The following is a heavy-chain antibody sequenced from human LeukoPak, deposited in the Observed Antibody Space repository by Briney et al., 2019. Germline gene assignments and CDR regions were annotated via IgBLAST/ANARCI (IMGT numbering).Heavy chain of an antibody. V-gene: IGHV3-23*01. D-gene: IGHD2-15*01. CDR1: GFIFSSYA. CDR2: ISGSGGST. J-gene: IGHJ4*02. CDR3: AKDYSDSRVADVFFEY. Sequence: HPGGSLRLSCAASGFIFSSYAMSWVRQAPGKGLEWVSTISGSGGSTYYADSVKGRFTISRDNSKNTFHLQLNSLRAEDTAVYYCAKDYSDSRVADVFFEYWGQGTLVTVSS.